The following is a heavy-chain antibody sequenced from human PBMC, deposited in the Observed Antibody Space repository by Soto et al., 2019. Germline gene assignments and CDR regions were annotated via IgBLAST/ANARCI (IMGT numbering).Heavy chain of an antibody. CDR3: ARGVGSGSYDNQYNRFAP. J-gene: IGHJ5*02. Sequence: GASVKVSCKASGYTFTNYGISWVRQAPGQGLEWMGWINVYNGNTKYAQKVQGRVTMTTDTSTSTAYMELRSLRSDDTAVYYCARGVGSGSYDNQYNRFAPWGQGTLVTVSS. CDR2: INVYNGNT. CDR1: GYTFTNYG. V-gene: IGHV1-18*01. D-gene: IGHD3-10*01.